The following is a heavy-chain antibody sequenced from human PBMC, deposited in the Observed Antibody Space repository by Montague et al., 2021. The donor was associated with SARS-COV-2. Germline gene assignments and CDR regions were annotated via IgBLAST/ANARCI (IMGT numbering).Heavy chain of an antibody. V-gene: IGHV4-4*09. CDR1: GGSINDHY. D-gene: IGHD3-22*01. CDR3: ARRGYYDSAGYHWHLDL. CDR2: IYSNGKT. J-gene: IGHJ2*01. Sequence: SETLSLTCTVSGGSINDHYRSWIRQSPGKGLEWIGYIYSNGKTNXNPSLKSRVTLSADASRNEFSLKLDSVTAADTAVYFCARRGYYDSAGYHWHLDLWGRGMLVTVSS.